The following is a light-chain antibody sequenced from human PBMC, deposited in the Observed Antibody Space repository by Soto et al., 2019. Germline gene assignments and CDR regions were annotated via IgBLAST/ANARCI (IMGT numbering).Light chain of an antibody. CDR3: TAWNDTMNGPV. Sequence: QSVLIQPPSASGTPGQRVTISCSGSSSNIGSNAVNWYQQLPGTAPKLLIYSDNQRPSGAPDRFSGSKSGTSASLAISGLQSEDEADYYCTAWNDTMNGPVFGGGIKLTVL. CDR1: SSNIGSNA. CDR2: SDN. V-gene: IGLV1-44*01. J-gene: IGLJ3*02.